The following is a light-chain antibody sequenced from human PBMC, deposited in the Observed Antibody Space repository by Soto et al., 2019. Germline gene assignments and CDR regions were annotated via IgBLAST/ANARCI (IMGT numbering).Light chain of an antibody. CDR3: QHYNNWLAT. J-gene: IGKJ4*01. Sequence: EIVLTQSPAILSVSPGERVTLSCGASQSVLTNLAWYQQKLGQAPRLLIYGASTRATGVPARFSGSGSGTEFILTISSLQSEDFAVYYCQHYNNWLATFGGGTKVDIK. CDR1: QSVLTN. CDR2: GAS. V-gene: IGKV3-15*01.